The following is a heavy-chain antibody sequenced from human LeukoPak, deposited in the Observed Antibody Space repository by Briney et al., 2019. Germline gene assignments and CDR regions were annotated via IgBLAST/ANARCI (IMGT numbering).Heavy chain of an antibody. D-gene: IGHD3-10*01. J-gene: IGHJ6*02. Sequence: PSETLSLTCTVSGGSISGYYWSWIRQPPGKGLEWIGEINHSGSTNYNPSLKSRVTISVDTSKNQFSLKLSSVTAADTAVYYCARAQPDPGIRYYYYYYGMDVWGQGTTVTVSS. CDR1: GGSISGYY. V-gene: IGHV4-34*01. CDR3: ARAQPDPGIRYYYYYYGMDV. CDR2: INHSGST.